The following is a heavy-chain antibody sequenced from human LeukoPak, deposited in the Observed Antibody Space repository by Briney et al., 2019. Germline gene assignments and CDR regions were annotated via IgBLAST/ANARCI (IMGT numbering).Heavy chain of an antibody. CDR3: ARHWADAFDI. D-gene: IGHD7-27*01. CDR1: GGSIGRTTYY. Sequence: SEALSLTRTVSGGSIGRTTYYWGWIRPPPGKGLEWIETIFYSGSTYSNPSLKSRVTISVDTSKNQFSLRVSSLTAAETAVYYCARHWADAFDIWGQGTMVTVSS. CDR2: IFYSGST. J-gene: IGHJ3*02. V-gene: IGHV4-39*01.